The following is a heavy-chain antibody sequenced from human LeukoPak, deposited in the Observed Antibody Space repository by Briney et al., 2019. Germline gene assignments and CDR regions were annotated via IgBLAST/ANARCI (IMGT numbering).Heavy chain of an antibody. CDR1: GGSISSSY. D-gene: IGHD3-10*01. CDR2: IFYSGST. CDR3: VRLHEVGLLFDY. V-gene: IGHV4-59*08. J-gene: IGHJ4*02. Sequence: PSETLSLTCTVSGGSISSSYWSWIRQPPGKGLEWIGYIFYSGSTNYNPPLKSRVTMSVDTSKNRFSLKLTSVTAADTAVYYCVRLHEVGLLFDYWGQGTLVTVSS.